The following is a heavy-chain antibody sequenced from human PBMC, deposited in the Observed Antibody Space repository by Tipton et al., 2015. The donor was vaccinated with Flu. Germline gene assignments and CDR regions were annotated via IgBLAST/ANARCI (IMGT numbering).Heavy chain of an antibody. CDR2: IYNNQYT. J-gene: IGHJ5*02. CDR3: ARRDYSNYVSDPKSWFDP. Sequence: TLSLTCTVSGGFFSSYYWNWVRQPPGKGLEWIGYIYNNQYTKYNPSLKSRVTISVDTSMSQFSLQLTSVTAADTAVYYCARRDYSNYVSDPKSWFDPWGQGTLVAVSS. V-gene: IGHV4-4*09. CDR1: GGFFSSYY. D-gene: IGHD4-11*01.